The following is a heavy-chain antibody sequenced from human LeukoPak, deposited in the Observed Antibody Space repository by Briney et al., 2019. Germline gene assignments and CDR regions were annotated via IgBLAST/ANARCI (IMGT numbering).Heavy chain of an antibody. D-gene: IGHD4-17*01. CDR2: IYYSGST. J-gene: IGHJ4*02. CDR1: GGSISSSSYY. CDR3: AREGGGDYVEK. Sequence: SETLSLTCTVSGGSISSSSYYWGWIRQPPGKGLEWIGSIYYSGSTYYNPSLKSRVTISVDTSKNQFSLKLSSVTAADTAVYYCAREGGGDYVEKWGQRTLVTVSS. V-gene: IGHV4-39*02.